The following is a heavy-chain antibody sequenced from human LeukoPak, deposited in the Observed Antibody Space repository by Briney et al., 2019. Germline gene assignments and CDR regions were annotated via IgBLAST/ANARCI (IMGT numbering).Heavy chain of an antibody. Sequence: GRSLRLSCAASGFTFSSYAMHWVRQAPGKGLEWVAVISYDGSNKYYADSVKGRFTISRDNSKNTLYLQMNSLRAEDTAVYYCARGRLGYCSSTSCLSSDYWGQGTLVTVSS. CDR3: ARGRLGYCSSTSCLSSDY. CDR2: ISYDGSNK. D-gene: IGHD2-2*01. V-gene: IGHV3-30-3*01. CDR1: GFTFSSYA. J-gene: IGHJ4*02.